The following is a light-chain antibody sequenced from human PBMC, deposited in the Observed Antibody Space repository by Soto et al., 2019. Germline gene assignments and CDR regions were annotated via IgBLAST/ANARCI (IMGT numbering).Light chain of an antibody. J-gene: IGKJ1*01. CDR2: AAS. Sequence: DIQMTQSPSSLSASVGDRVTITCRASQSISSYLNWYQQKPAKAPKLLIYAASSLQSGVPSRFSGSGSGTDFTLNISSLQPEDFATYYCQQIYSTPRTFGQGTKVEIK. CDR3: QQIYSTPRT. V-gene: IGKV1-39*01. CDR1: QSISSY.